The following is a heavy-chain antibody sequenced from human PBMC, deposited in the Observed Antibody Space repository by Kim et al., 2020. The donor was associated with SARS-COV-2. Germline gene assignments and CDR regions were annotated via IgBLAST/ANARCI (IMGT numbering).Heavy chain of an antibody. CDR2: IDPSDSYT. D-gene: IGHD4-17*01. CDR1: GYSFTSYW. Sequence: GESLKISCKGSGYSFTSYWISWVRQMPGKGLEWMGRIDPSDSYTNYSPSFQGHVTISADKSISTAYLQWSSLKASDTAMYYCARLGGYGVPPWYFDLWGRGTLVTVSS. CDR3: ARLGGYGVPPWYFDL. J-gene: IGHJ2*01. V-gene: IGHV5-10-1*01.